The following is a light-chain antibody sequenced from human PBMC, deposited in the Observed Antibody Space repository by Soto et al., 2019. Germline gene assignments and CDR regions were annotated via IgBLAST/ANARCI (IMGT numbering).Light chain of an antibody. CDR2: DAY. CDR3: QQYGSSPTIT. J-gene: IGKJ5*01. Sequence: VLTQSQVTLSLSPGERATLSCRASQSFRGLLAWYQQKPCQAPRLLIYDAYNRATGIPPRFSGSGSGTDFTLTISRLEPEDFAVYYCQQYGSSPTITFGQGTRLEIK. CDR1: QSFRGL. V-gene: IGKV3-20*01.